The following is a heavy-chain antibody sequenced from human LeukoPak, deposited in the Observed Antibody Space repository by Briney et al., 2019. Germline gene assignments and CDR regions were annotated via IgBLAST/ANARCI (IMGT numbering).Heavy chain of an antibody. Sequence: GASVKVSCKASGYTFTSYGISWVRQAPGQGLEWMGWISAYNGNTNYAQKLQGRVTMTTDTSTSTAYMELRSLRSDDTAVYYCARDHSAAAATENWFDPWGQGTLVTVSS. J-gene: IGHJ5*02. CDR1: GYTFTSYG. V-gene: IGHV1-18*01. D-gene: IGHD6-13*01. CDR3: ARDHSAAAATENWFDP. CDR2: ISAYNGNT.